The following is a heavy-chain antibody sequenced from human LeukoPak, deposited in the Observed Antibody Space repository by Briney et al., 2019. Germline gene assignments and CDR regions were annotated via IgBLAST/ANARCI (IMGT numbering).Heavy chain of an antibody. D-gene: IGHD5-24*01. CDR2: MNPNSGNT. CDR3: ARPPSREGHTSRYYCYGMDV. J-gene: IGHJ6*02. CDR1: GYTSTSYD. V-gene: IGHV1-8*01. Sequence: ASVKVSCKASGYTSTSYDINWVRQATGQGLEWMGWMNPNSGNTGYAQKFQGRVTMTRNTSISTAYMELSSLRSEDTAVYYCARPPSREGHTSRYYCYGMDVWGQGTTVTVSS.